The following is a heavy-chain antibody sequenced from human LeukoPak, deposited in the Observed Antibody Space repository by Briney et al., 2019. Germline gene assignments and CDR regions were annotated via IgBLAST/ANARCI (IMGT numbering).Heavy chain of an antibody. CDR2: ISAYNGNT. J-gene: IGHJ4*02. Sequence: ASVKVSCKASGYTFTSYGISWVRQAPGQGLEWMGWISAYNGNTNYAQKLQGRVTMTTDRSTSTAYMELRRLSSDDTAVYYCARDKGYYEDWGQPTLVTVS. V-gene: IGHV1-18*01. CDR3: ARDKGYYED. D-gene: IGHD1-26*01. CDR1: GYTFTSYG.